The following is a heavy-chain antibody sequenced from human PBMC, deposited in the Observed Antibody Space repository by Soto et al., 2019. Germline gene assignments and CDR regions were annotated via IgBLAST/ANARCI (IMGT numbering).Heavy chain of an antibody. CDR3: ARMVEKGSGYGFDS. J-gene: IGHJ4*02. V-gene: IGHV1-69*01. Sequence: QVQRVQSGAEVKKPGSSVKVSCKASGGPISNYALSWVRQAPGQGLEWVGGIIPFFRAANYAQKFQGSVTILADDSTRTGFTELHSLRSEDTAVYYCARMVEKGSGYGFDSWGQGTLVTVSS. CDR1: GGPISNYA. CDR2: IIPFFRAA. D-gene: IGHD5-12*01.